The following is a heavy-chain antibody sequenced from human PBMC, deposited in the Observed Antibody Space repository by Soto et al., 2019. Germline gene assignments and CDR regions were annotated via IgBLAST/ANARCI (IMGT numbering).Heavy chain of an antibody. CDR3: ARVPGIAAAGTLDWFDP. CDR1: GYTFTSYA. V-gene: IGHV1-69*13. D-gene: IGHD6-13*01. J-gene: IGHJ5*02. Sequence: ASVKVSCKASGYTFTSYAMHWVRQAPGQMLEWMGGIIPIFGTPNYAQKFQGRVTITADESTSTAYMELSSLRSEDTAVYYCARVPGIAAAGTLDWFDPWGQGTLVTVSS. CDR2: IIPIFGTP.